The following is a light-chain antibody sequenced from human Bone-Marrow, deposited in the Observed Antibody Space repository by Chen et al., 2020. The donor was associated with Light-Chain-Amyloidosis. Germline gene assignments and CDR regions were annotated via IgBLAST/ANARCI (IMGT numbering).Light chain of an antibody. J-gene: IGLJ3*02. CDR2: DDS. V-gene: IGLV3-21*02. Sequence: SYLLTPPFSVSVAPGPTATIACGGNNIGSTSVHWYPQTPGQARLLVVYDDSDRPSGIPERLSGSNSGNTATLTISRVEAGDEADYYCQVWDRSSDRPVFGGGTKLTVL. CDR1: NIGSTS. CDR3: QVWDRSSDRPV.